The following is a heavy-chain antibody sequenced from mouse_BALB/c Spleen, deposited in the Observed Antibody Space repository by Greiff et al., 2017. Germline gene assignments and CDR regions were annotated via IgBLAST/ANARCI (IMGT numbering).Heavy chain of an antibody. V-gene: IGHV1-87*01. CDR1: GYTFTSYW. D-gene: IGHD4-1*01. J-gene: IGHJ2*01. CDR3: AREGELGFDY. Sequence: VKLMESGAELARPGASVKLSCKASGYTFTSYWMQWVKQRPGQGLEWIGAIYPGDGDTRYTQKFKGKATLTADKSSSTAYMQLSSLASEDSAVYYCAREGELGFDYWGQGTTLTVSS. CDR2: IYPGDGDT.